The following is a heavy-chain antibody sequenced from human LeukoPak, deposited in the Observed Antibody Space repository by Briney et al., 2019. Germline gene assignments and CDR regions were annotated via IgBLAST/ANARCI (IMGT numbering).Heavy chain of an antibody. J-gene: IGHJ6*02. Sequence: GGSLRLSCIASGFIFGDYAMSWVRQAPGKGLEWVGFIKSKAYGATTEYAASVKGRFTISRDDSNGIAYLQMDYLKTEDTALYYCSRGPILLWIHNGMDVWGQGTTVTVSS. V-gene: IGHV3-49*04. CDR3: SRGPILLWIHNGMDV. D-gene: IGHD3-10*01. CDR1: GFIFGDYA. CDR2: IKSKAYGATT.